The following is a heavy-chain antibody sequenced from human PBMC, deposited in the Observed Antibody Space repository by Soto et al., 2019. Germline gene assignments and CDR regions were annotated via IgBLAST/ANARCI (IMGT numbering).Heavy chain of an antibody. D-gene: IGHD6-19*01. Sequence: XXGKGLEWVAVIWYDGSNKYYADSVKGRFTISRDNSKNTLYLQMNSLRAEDTAVYYCARGARWLDPGGLDYWGQGTLVTVSS. CDR2: IWYDGSNK. V-gene: IGHV3-33*01. CDR3: ARGARWLDPGGLDY. J-gene: IGHJ4*02.